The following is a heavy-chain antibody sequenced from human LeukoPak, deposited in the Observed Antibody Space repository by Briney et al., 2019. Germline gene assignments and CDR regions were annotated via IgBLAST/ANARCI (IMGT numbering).Heavy chain of an antibody. D-gene: IGHD3-22*01. J-gene: IGHJ5*02. CDR2: INHSGST. CDR1: GGSFSGYY. Sequence: KTSETLSLTCAVYGGSFSGYYWSWIRQPPGKGLEWIGEINHSGSTNYNPSLKSRVTISVDTSKNQFSLKLSSVTAADTAVYYCARGLPYYYDSSGYYYEPPSFWFDPWGQGTLVTVSS. V-gene: IGHV4-34*01. CDR3: ARGLPYYYDSSGYYYEPPSFWFDP.